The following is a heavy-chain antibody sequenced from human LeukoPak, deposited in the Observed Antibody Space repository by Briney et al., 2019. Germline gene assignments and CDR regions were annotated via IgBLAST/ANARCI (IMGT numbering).Heavy chain of an antibody. CDR2: INHSGST. J-gene: IGHJ4*02. V-gene: IGHV4-34*01. D-gene: IGHD6-13*01. CDR3: ARRVRSNCLDY. Sequence: SETLSLTCAVYGEPVSGYYWNWIRQPPGKGLEWIGEINHSGSTNYNPSLKSRVTISVDTSKNQFSLKLRSVTAADTAVYYCARRVRSNCLDYWGQGTLVTVSS. CDR1: GEPVSGYY.